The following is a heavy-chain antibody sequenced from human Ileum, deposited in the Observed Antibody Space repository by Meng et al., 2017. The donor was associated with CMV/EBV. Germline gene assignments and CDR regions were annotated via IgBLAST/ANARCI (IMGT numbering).Heavy chain of an antibody. CDR1: GYNFISNN. V-gene: IGHV7-4-1*02. Sequence: QVQLVQSGSEVKKPGASVKVSRKASGYNFISNNMIWVRQAPGQGPEWMGWINTNTGNPTYAQGFTGRFVFSLDTSVSTAFLQINSLKAEDTAVYYCARDGLSGRYFDYWGQGTLVTVSS. J-gene: IGHJ4*02. CDR2: INTNTGNP. CDR3: ARDGLSGRYFDY. D-gene: IGHD3-3*01.